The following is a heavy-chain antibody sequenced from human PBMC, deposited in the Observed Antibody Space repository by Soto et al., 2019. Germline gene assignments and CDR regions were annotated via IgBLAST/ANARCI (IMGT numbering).Heavy chain of an antibody. CDR1: GGPISSCGYY. V-gene: IGHV4-31*03. J-gene: IGHJ2*01. Sequence: QVQLQESGPGLVKPSQTLSLTCTASGGPISSCGYYWSWIRQHPGKGLEWIGYIYYSGSTYYNASLKSRVTISVDTSKNQFSQKLSSVTAADTAVYYWARVPSGYLYFDLWGRGTLVTVSS. D-gene: IGHD3-22*01. CDR3: ARVPSGYLYFDL. CDR2: IYYSGST.